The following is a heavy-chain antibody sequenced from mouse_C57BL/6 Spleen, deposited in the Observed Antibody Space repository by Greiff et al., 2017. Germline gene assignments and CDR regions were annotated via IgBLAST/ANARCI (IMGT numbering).Heavy chain of an antibody. CDR2: IHPNSGST. V-gene: IGHV1-64*01. Sequence: QVQLQQPGAELVKPGASVKLSCKASGYTFTSYWMHWVKQRPGQGLEWIGMIHPNSGSTNYNEKFKSKATLTVDKSSSTAYMQLSSLTSEDSAVYYCSREGMIYYGTLDYWGQGTTLPVSS. D-gene: IGHD2-1*01. CDR3: SREGMIYYGTLDY. J-gene: IGHJ2*01. CDR1: GYTFTSYW.